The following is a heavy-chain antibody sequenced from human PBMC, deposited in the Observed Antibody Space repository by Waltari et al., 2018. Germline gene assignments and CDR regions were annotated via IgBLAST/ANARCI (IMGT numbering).Heavy chain of an antibody. Sequence: QVQLMESGPGLVRPSETLSLTCNVSGGSITSDYWSWVRQPPGKGLEWVGYIYHSGTTNYNPSLSSRVSISVDTSKTQFSLKLNYVTAADTAVYYCARGHSTGWYLSHWGRGALVTVSS. CDR1: GGSITSDY. CDR3: ARGHSTGWYLSH. J-gene: IGHJ1*01. CDR2: IYHSGTT. V-gene: IGHV4-59*01. D-gene: IGHD6-19*01.